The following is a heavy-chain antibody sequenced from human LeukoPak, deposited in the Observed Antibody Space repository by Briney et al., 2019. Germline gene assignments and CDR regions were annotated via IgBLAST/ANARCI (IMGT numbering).Heavy chain of an antibody. D-gene: IGHD5-24*01. CDR2: IYTSGST. V-gene: IGHV4-61*02. Sequence: PSQTLSLTCTVSGGSISSGSYYWSWIRQPAGKGLEWIGRIYTSGSTNYNPSLKSRVTISVASSKNQFSLKLRSVTAADTAVYYCARSRRRDGYNFDYWGQGTLVTVSS. CDR1: GGSISSGSYY. J-gene: IGHJ4*02. CDR3: ARSRRRDGYNFDY.